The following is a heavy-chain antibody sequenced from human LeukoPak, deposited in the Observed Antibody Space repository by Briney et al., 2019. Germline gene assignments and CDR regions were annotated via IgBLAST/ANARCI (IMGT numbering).Heavy chain of an antibody. Sequence: GGSLRLSCAASGFTFSRYAMSCVRQAPGEGLEWVSTISGSGSGGSTYYADSVKGRFTISRDNSKDTLYLQMNSLRAEDTAVYYCAKLLAVTNSYYFNYWGQGTLVTVSS. CDR3: AKLLAVTNSYYFNY. V-gene: IGHV3-23*01. D-gene: IGHD6-19*01. J-gene: IGHJ4*02. CDR2: ISGSGSGGST. CDR1: GFTFSRYA.